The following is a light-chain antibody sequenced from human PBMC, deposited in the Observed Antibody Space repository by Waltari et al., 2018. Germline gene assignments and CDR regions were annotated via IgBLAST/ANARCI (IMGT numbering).Light chain of an antibody. V-gene: IGKV1-39*01. CDR1: QTIRTF. J-gene: IGKJ1*01. Sequence: DIQVTQSPHSLSASVGDKVTITCRPSQTIRTFLNWYQKKPGTAPKLLIYGASSLQSGVPSRFSGSVSGTDFTLTITSLHPEDFATYYCQQTYSAPWTFGQGTKVEIK. CDR2: GAS. CDR3: QQTYSAPWT.